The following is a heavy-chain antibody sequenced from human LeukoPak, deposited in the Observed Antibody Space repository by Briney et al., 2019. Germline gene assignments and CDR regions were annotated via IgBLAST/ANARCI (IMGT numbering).Heavy chain of an antibody. Sequence: SVKVSCKASGGTFSSYAISWVRQAPGQGLEWMGGFIPIFGTANYAQKFQGRVTITADESTSTAYMELSSLRSEDTAVYYCARSYYYGSGSYYPPYYYYYMDVWGKGTTVTVSS. J-gene: IGHJ6*03. CDR1: GGTFSSYA. CDR3: ARSYYYGSGSYYPPYYYYYMDV. CDR2: FIPIFGTA. V-gene: IGHV1-69*13. D-gene: IGHD3-10*01.